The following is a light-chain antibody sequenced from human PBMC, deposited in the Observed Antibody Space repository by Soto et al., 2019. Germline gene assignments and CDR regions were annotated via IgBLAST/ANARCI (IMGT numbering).Light chain of an antibody. J-gene: IGKJ4*01. CDR1: QDISGY. CDR2: AAS. V-gene: IGKV1-9*01. CDR3: QQLNSYPLT. Sequence: GARVTITCRASQDISGYLAWFQQKPGKAPNLLIYAASTLQSGVPSRFSGSGSGTEFTLTISSLLPEDFATYYCQQLNSYPLTFGGGTKVEIK.